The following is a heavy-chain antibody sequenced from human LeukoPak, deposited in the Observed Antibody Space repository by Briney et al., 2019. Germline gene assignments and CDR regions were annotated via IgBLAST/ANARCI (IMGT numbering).Heavy chain of an antibody. Sequence: KPGGSLRLSCAASGFTFRNAWLSWVRQAPGKGLEWVGRIKSKTNGGTTDFAAPMKGRFTISREDSKNTLYLQMNSLRPEDTAVYYCVYVDTVMATGDYWGQGTLVTVSS. J-gene: IGHJ4*02. V-gene: IGHV3-15*01. D-gene: IGHD5-18*01. CDR2: IKSKTNGGTT. CDR3: VYVDTVMATGDY. CDR1: GFTFRNAW.